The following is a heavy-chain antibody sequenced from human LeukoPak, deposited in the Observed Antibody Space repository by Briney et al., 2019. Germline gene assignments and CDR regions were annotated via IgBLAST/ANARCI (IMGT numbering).Heavy chain of an antibody. CDR2: IIPIFGTA. J-gene: IGHJ6*02. D-gene: IGHD3-10*01. V-gene: IGHV1-69*13. Sequence: SVKVSCKTSGGTFSSYAISWVRQAPGQGLEWMGGIIPIFGTANYAQKFQGRVTITADESTSTAYMELSSLRSEDTAVYYCASPYGSGDLGSQYYYYGMDVWGQGTTVTVSS. CDR1: GGTFSSYA. CDR3: ASPYGSGDLGSQYYYYGMDV.